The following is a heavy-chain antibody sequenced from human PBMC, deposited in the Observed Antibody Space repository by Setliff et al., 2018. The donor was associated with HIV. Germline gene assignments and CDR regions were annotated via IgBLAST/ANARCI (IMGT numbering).Heavy chain of an antibody. CDR2: IYTSGST. Sequence: SETLSLTCTVSGGSINSGSYYWTWIRQPAGKGLEWIGHIYTSGSTNYNPSLQSRVTMSVNTSKNQFSLRLSSVTAADTAVYYCARDNYYNFWSGYWGMDVWGQGTTVTVSS. CDR1: GGSINSGSYY. D-gene: IGHD3-3*01. V-gene: IGHV4-61*09. CDR3: ARDNYYNFWSGYWGMDV. J-gene: IGHJ6*02.